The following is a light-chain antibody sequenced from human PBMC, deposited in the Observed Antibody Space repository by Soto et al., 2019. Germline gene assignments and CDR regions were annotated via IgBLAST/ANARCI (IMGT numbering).Light chain of an antibody. CDR2: DAS. Sequence: DIQMTQSPSTLSASVGDRVTITCRASQSISNWLAWYQQKPGKAPKLLIYDASSLESGVPSRFSGRGSGTEFTLTISSLQPDDCATYYCHTYNSYSRHTFGQGTKVDIK. J-gene: IGKJ2*01. CDR3: HTYNSYSRHT. V-gene: IGKV1-5*01. CDR1: QSISNW.